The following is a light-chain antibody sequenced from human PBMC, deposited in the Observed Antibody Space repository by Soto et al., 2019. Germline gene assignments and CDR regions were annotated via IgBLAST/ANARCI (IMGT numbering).Light chain of an antibody. CDR3: QQYNNWPPWT. CDR2: GAS. CDR1: QSVSSN. V-gene: IGKV3-15*01. Sequence: EVVLTQSPVTLSVSPGERANLSCGASQSVSSNLAWYQQKPGQAPRLLIYGASTRATGIPARFSGSGSGTEFTLTISSLQSEDFAVYYCQQYNNWPPWTFGQGTKVDIK. J-gene: IGKJ1*01.